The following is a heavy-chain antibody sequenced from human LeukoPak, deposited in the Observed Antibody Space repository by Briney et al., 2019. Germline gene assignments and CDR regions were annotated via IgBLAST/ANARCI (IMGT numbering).Heavy chain of an antibody. CDR1: GDSISSSSYY. CDR3: ALSGWYVPLYYYYYYMDV. J-gene: IGHJ6*03. V-gene: IGHV4-39*07. CDR2: IYYSGST. Sequence: SETLSLTCTVSGDSISSSSYYWGWIRQPPGKGLEWIGSIYYSGSTYYNPSLKSRVTISVDTSKNQFSLKLSSVTAADTAVYYFALSGWYVPLYYYYYYMDVWGKGTTVAVSS. D-gene: IGHD6-19*01.